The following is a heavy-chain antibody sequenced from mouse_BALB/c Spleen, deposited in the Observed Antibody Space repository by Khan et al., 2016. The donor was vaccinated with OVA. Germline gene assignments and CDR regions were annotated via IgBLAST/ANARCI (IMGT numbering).Heavy chain of an antibody. J-gene: IGHJ2*01. V-gene: IGHV5-17*02. D-gene: IGHD1-1*01. CDR2: ISSGSCTI. CDR1: GFTFSNFG. Sequence: EVELVESGGGLVQPGGSRKLSCAASGFTFSNFGMHWVRQAPEKGLEWVAFISSGSCTIYYADTVKGRFTISRDNPKNTLFLQMTSLRSEDTAMYYCARDYYVNFDYWGQGTTLTVSS. CDR3: ARDYYVNFDY.